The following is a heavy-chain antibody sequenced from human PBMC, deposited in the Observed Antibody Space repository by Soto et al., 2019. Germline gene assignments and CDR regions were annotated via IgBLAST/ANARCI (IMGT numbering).Heavy chain of an antibody. CDR1: GASISSNKHW. J-gene: IGHJ4*02. Sequence: SETLSLTCAVTGASISSNKHWWSWVRQAPGKGLEWIGEIYHTGGVNYMSSLRGRITMSVDKTTNQFSLELNSLTAADTAVYYCARWSWITHQHDVWGQGALVTVSS. V-gene: IGHV4-4*02. CDR3: ARWSWITHQHDV. D-gene: IGHD5-12*01. CDR2: IYHTGGV.